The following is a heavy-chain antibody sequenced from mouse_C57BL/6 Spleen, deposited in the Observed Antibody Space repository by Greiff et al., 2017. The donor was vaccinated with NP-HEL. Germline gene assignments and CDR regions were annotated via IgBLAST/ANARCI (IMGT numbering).Heavy chain of an antibody. Sequence: VQLQQSGAELAKPGSSVKLSCKASGYTFTSYWMHWVKQRPGQGLEWIGYINPSSGYTKNNQKFKDKATLTADKSSSTAYMQLSSLTYEDSAGYYWTRSGTTPRNYAMDYWGQGHSVTDSS. V-gene: IGHV1-7*01. CDR2: INPSSGYT. D-gene: IGHD1-1*01. CDR1: GYTFTSYW. CDR3: TRSGTTPRNYAMDY. J-gene: IGHJ4*01.